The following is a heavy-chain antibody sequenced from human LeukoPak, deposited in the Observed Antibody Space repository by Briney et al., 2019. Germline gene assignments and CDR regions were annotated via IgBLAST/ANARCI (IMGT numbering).Heavy chain of an antibody. CDR3: ARDPHEFSSGWSHFEY. Sequence: ASVKVSCKASGYTFTSYGISWVRQAPGQGLEWMGWINTYNGNTNYAQKLQGRVTMTTGTSTSTADMELRSLRSDDTAVYYCARDPHEFSSGWSHFEYWGQGTLVTVSS. CDR2: INTYNGNT. D-gene: IGHD6-19*01. CDR1: GYTFTSYG. V-gene: IGHV1-18*01. J-gene: IGHJ4*02.